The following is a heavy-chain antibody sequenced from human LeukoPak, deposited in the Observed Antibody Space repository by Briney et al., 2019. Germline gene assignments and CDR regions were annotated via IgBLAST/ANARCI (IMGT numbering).Heavy chain of an antibody. V-gene: IGHV3-53*01. CDR3: ARAVCGGGP. CDR2: INSGGST. CDR1: GFTFDDYA. D-gene: IGHD2-21*01. J-gene: IGHJ5*02. Sequence: GGSLRLSCAASGFTFDDYAMHWVRQAPGKGLEWVSLINSGGSTYYADSVKGRFTISRDNSKNTLYLQMNSLRAEDTAVYYCARAVCGGGPWGQGTLVTVSS.